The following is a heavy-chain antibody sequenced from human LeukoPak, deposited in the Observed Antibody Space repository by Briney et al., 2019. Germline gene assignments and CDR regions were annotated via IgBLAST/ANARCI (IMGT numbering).Heavy chain of an antibody. V-gene: IGHV1-18*01. J-gene: IGHJ5*02. CDR2: ISAYNGNT. D-gene: IGHD1-14*01. Sequence: ASVKVSCKASGYTFTSYGISWVRQAPGQGLEWMGWISAYNGNTNYAQKLQGRVTMTTDTSTSTAYMGLRSLRSDDTAVYYCARNQASGPSRGDWFDPWGQGTLVTVSS. CDR3: ARNQASGPSRGDWFDP. CDR1: GYTFTSYG.